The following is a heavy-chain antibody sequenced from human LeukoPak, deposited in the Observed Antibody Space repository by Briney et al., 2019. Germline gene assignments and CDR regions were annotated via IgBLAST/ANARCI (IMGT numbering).Heavy chain of an antibody. CDR3: AKEAADYYFDY. Sequence: GGSLRLSCAASGFTFSDYYMSWIRQAPGKGLEWVSTISGRDGNTYYADSVKGRFTISRDNSKNTLYLQMNSLRAEDTAVYYCAKEAADYYFDYWGQGTLVTVSS. V-gene: IGHV3-23*01. CDR2: ISGRDGNT. J-gene: IGHJ4*02. D-gene: IGHD6-13*01. CDR1: GFTFSDYY.